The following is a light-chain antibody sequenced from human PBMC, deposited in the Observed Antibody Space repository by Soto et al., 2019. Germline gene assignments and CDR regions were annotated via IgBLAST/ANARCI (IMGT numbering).Light chain of an antibody. CDR3: CSYAGSSLWV. Sequence: QSALTQPRSVSGSPGQSVTISCTGTSSDVGGYNYVSWYQQHPGKAPKLMIYDVSKWPSGVPDRFSGSKSGNTASLTISRLQAEDEADYYCCSYAGSSLWVFGGRTPLTVL. CDR2: DVS. V-gene: IGLV2-11*01. CDR1: SSDVGGYNY. J-gene: IGLJ3*02.